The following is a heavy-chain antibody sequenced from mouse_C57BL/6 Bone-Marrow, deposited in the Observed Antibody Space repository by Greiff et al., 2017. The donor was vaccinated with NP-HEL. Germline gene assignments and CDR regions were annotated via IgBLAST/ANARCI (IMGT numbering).Heavy chain of an antibody. V-gene: IGHV5-6*01. D-gene: IGHD1-1*01. Sequence: EVKLVESGGDLVKPGGSLKLSCAASGFTFSSYGMSWVRQTPDKRLEWVATISSGGSYTYYPDSVKGRFTISRDNAKNTLYLQMSSLKSEDTAMYYCARPYYYGSSYLFDYWGQGTTLTVSS. J-gene: IGHJ2*01. CDR3: ARPYYYGSSYLFDY. CDR2: ISSGGSYT. CDR1: GFTFSSYG.